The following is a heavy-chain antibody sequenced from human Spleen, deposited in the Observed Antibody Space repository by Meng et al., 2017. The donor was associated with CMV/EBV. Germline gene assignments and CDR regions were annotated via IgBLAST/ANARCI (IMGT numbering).Heavy chain of an antibody. CDR3: ARGGGYCSGGSCYPHFDY. Sequence: QGQLGESGADVKKRGSSVKVSCKASGGTFSSYAISWVRQAPGQGLEWMGGIIPIFGTANYAQKFQGRVTITADESTSTAYMELSSLRSEDTAVYYCARGGGYCSGGSCYPHFDYWGQGTLVTVSS. D-gene: IGHD2-15*01. CDR1: GGTFSSYA. CDR2: IIPIFGTA. J-gene: IGHJ4*02. V-gene: IGHV1-69*12.